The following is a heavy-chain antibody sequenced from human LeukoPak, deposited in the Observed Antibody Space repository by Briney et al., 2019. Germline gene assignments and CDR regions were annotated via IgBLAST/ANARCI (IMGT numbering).Heavy chain of an antibody. CDR2: INHSGST. CDR3: ARGGARYYDFWSGYSQNIYYYYGMDV. Sequence: SETLSLTCAVYGGSFSGYYWSWIRQPPGKGLEWIGEINHSGSTNYNPSLKSRVTISVGTSKNQFSLKLSSVTAADTAVYYCARGGARYYDFWSGYSQNIYYYYGMDVWGQGTTVTVSS. V-gene: IGHV4-34*01. J-gene: IGHJ6*02. D-gene: IGHD3-3*01. CDR1: GGSFSGYY.